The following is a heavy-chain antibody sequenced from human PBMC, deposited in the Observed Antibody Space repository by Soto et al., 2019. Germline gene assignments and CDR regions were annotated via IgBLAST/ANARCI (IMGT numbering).Heavy chain of an antibody. CDR3: VGGSGWVMDY. V-gene: IGHV3-7*03. D-gene: IGHD6-19*01. CDR1: GFIFSSYW. Sequence: LRLSCSASGFIFSSYWMTWVRHAPGKGLEWVANVKQDGSEQHYVDSVKGRFTISRDNVKNSLFLQMNSLRAEDTAVYYCVGGSGWVMDYWGQGTLVTVSS. J-gene: IGHJ4*02. CDR2: VKQDGSEQ.